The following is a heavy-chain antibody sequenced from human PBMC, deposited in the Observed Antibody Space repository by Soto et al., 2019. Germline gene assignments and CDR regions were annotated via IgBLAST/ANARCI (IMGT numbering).Heavy chain of an antibody. D-gene: IGHD3-9*01. V-gene: IGHV1-2*02. CDR3: TTHAGYYYNDY. Sequence: GASVKVSCKASGYTFTDHYMQWVRQAPGQGLEWMGWINPDSGDTDYAQKFQGRVTMTRDTSISTAYMEVSRLRSEDTAMYYCTTHAGYYYNDYWGQGTLDTVSS. CDR1: GYTFTDHY. CDR2: INPDSGDT. J-gene: IGHJ4*02.